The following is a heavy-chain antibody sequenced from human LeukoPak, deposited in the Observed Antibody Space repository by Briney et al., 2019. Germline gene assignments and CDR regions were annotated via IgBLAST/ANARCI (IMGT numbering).Heavy chain of an antibody. CDR3: AKDIGYSSSSPTFDY. Sequence: GRSLRHSCAASGFTFDDYAMHWVRQAPGKGLEWVSGISWNSGSIGYADSVKGRFTISRDNAKNSLYLQMNSLRAEDMALYYCAKDIGYSSSSPTFDYWGQGTLVTVSS. J-gene: IGHJ4*02. D-gene: IGHD6-6*01. CDR1: GFTFDDYA. CDR2: ISWNSGSI. V-gene: IGHV3-9*03.